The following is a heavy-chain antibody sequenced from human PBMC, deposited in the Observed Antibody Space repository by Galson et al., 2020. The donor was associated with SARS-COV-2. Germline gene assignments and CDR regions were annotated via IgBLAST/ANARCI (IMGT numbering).Heavy chain of an antibody. J-gene: IGHJ5*02. CDR1: GFTFSTYA. D-gene: IGHD6-19*01. CDR3: AKVPTGVSAKAGTWFDP. Sequence: GGYLRLSCAASGFTFSTYAMGWVRQAPGEGLDWVSSISGSGRITYYAHSVRGRFIISRDNSNNALFLQMNSLRVEDTAVYYCAKVPTGVSAKAGTWFDPWGQGTLVTVSS. V-gene: IGHV3-23*01. CDR2: ISGSGRIT.